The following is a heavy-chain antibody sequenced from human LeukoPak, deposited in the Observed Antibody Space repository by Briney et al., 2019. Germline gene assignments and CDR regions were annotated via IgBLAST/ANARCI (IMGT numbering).Heavy chain of an antibody. CDR3: ASWYCSGTSCPNDY. Sequence: PGGSLRLSCAASGFTFSSYAMHWVRQAPGKGLEYVSAISSNGGSTYYANSVKGRFTISRDNSKNTLYLQMGSLRAEDMAVHYCASWYCSGTSCPNDYWGQGTLVTVSS. D-gene: IGHD2-2*01. CDR2: ISSNGGST. J-gene: IGHJ4*02. V-gene: IGHV3-64*01. CDR1: GFTFSSYA.